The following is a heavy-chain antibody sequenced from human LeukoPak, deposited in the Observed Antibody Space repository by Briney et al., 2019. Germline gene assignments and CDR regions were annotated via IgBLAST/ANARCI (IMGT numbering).Heavy chain of an antibody. CDR1: GFTFSSYG. CDR2: ISTSSTYI. Sequence: GGSLRLSCAASGFTFSSYGMNWVRQAPGKGLEWVSSISTSSTYIYYADSVKGRFTISRDNAKNSLYLQMNSLRAEDTAVYYCAGDGDREAFDYWGQGTLVTISS. J-gene: IGHJ4*02. D-gene: IGHD4-17*01. V-gene: IGHV3-21*01. CDR3: AGDGDREAFDY.